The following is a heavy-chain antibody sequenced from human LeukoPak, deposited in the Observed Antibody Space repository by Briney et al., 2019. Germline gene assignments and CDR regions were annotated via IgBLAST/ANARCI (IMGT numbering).Heavy chain of an antibody. CDR2: IYTSGST. J-gene: IGHJ3*02. CDR1: GGSISSGGYY. D-gene: IGHD2-2*01. V-gene: IGHV4-61*02. Sequence: SETLSLTCTVSGGSISSGGYYWSWIRQHPGKGLEWIGRIYTSGSTNYNPSLKSRVTMSVDTSKNQFSLKLSSVTAADTAVYYCAREVQCSSTSCKAFDIWGQGTMVTVSS. CDR3: AREVQCSSTSCKAFDI.